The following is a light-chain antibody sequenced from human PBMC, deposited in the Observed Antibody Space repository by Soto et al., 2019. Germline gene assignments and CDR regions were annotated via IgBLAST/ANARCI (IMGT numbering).Light chain of an antibody. V-gene: IGKV4-1*01. CDR3: QQYYSTPIT. Sequence: DIVMIQSPDSVVVSLVENATINCKSTQSVLYSSNNKNYLAWYQQKPGQPPKLLIYWASTRESGVPDRFSGSGSGTDFTLTISSLQAEDVAVYYCQQYYSTPITFGQGTRLETK. CDR2: WAS. J-gene: IGKJ5*01. CDR1: QSVLYSSNNKNY.